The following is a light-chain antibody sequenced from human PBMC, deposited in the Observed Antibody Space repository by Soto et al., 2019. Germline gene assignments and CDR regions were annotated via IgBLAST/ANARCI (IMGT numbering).Light chain of an antibody. Sequence: SVLTQPPSASGTPGQRVTISCSGSSSNIGSNYVYWYQQLPGTAPKLLIYSNNQRPSGVPDRFSGSKSGTSASLAISGLRSEDEADYYCAAWDDSLSGHVVFGGGTKLTVL. CDR3: AAWDDSLSGHVV. V-gene: IGLV1-47*02. CDR1: SSNIGSNY. CDR2: SNN. J-gene: IGLJ2*01.